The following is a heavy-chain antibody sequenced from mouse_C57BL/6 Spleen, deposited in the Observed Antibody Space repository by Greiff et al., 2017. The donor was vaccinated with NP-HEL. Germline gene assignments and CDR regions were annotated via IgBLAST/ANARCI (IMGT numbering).Heavy chain of an antibody. Sequence: EVMLVESGGGLVQPGGSLSLSCAASGFTFTDYYMSWVRQPPGKALEWLGFIRNKANGYTTEYSASVKGRFTISRDNSQSILYLQMNALRAEDSATYYCARSPYYSSYFDVCGTGTTVTVSS. CDR3: ARSPYYSSYFDV. D-gene: IGHD2-12*01. V-gene: IGHV7-3*01. CDR1: GFTFTDYY. CDR2: IRNKANGYTT. J-gene: IGHJ1*03.